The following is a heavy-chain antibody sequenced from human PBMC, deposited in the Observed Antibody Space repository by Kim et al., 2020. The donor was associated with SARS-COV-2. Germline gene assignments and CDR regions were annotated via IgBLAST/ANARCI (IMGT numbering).Heavy chain of an antibody. J-gene: IGHJ4*02. Sequence: GGSLRLSCTASGFTFGDYAMSWVRQAPGKGLEWVGFIRSKAYGGTTEYAASVKGRFTISRDDSKSIAYLQMNSLKTEDTAVYYCTRDGVYYYDSSGYYDGDYFDYWGQGTLVTVSS. CDR2: IRSKAYGGTT. CDR3: TRDGVYYYDSSGYYDGDYFDY. V-gene: IGHV3-49*04. CDR1: GFTFGDYA. D-gene: IGHD3-22*01.